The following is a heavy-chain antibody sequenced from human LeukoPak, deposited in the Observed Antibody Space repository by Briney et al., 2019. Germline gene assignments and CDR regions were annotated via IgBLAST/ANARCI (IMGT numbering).Heavy chain of an antibody. V-gene: IGHV3-7*01. CDR3: ARRGGSSSRRSPIDY. J-gene: IGHJ4*02. D-gene: IGHD6-6*01. CDR1: GFTFSDYC. Sequence: GGSLRLSCTASGFTFSDYCMTWVRQAPGKGPEWVANIKQDGSQKYYADSVRGRFTISRDNAKNSLFLQMNGLRAEDTAVYYCARRGGSSSRRSPIDYWGQGTLVTVSS. CDR2: IKQDGSQK.